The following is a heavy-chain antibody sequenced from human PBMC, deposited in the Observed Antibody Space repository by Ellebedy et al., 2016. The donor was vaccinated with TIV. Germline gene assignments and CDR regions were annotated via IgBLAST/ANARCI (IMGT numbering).Heavy chain of an antibody. V-gene: IGHV3-21*01. CDR2: ISSSSSYI. J-gene: IGHJ6*03. CDR1: GFTFSSYS. CDR3: ARDEQGITIFGVVNYMDV. Sequence: GESLKISXAASGFTFSSYSMNWVRQAPGKGLEWVSSISSSSSYIYYADSVKGRFTISRDNAKNTLYLQMNSLRAEDTAVYYCARDEQGITIFGVVNYMDVWGKGTTVTVSS. D-gene: IGHD3-3*01.